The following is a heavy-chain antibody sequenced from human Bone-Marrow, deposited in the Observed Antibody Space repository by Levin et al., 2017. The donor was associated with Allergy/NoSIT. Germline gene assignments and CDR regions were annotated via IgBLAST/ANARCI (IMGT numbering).Heavy chain of an antibody. CDR3: VREIDRGSGRWFDP. CDR2: IHSDGSTI. Sequence: GGSLRLSCAASGFTFGSNWMHWVRQGPGKGMVWVSRIHSDGSTITYADSVKGRFTVSRDNAKNTLYLQMNSLRAEDTAVYYCVREIDRGSGRWFDPWGQGTLVTVSS. CDR1: GFTFGSNW. V-gene: IGHV3-74*01. J-gene: IGHJ5*02. D-gene: IGHD3-10*01.